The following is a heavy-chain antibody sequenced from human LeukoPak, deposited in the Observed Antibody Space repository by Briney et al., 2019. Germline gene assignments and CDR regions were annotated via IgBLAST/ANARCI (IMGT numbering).Heavy chain of an antibody. CDR3: AGGALDY. CDR1: GFTLSDYW. V-gene: IGHV3-7*04. Sequence: PGGTLRLSCAASGFTLSDYWMCWVRQAPGQGLEWVAKISQDGREQRFVDSVKGRFTISRDNAKNLLFLQMDSLRAEDTAVYYCAGGALDYWGPGTLVTVSS. CDR2: ISQDGREQ. J-gene: IGHJ4*02.